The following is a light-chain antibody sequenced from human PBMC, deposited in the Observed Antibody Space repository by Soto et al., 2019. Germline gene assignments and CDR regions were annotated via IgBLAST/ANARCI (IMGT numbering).Light chain of an antibody. CDR3: LQSFNDFWT. J-gene: IGKJ1*01. CDR2: GAS. V-gene: IGKV1-39*01. Sequence: DIQMTQSPSSLSASVGDRVTITCRASQNITKYLTWYQQQSGKAPKLLVYGASNLQSGVPSRFSGRGSGTDVTLTISGLQPQDFATYYCLQSFNDFWTFGQGTKV. CDR1: QNITKY.